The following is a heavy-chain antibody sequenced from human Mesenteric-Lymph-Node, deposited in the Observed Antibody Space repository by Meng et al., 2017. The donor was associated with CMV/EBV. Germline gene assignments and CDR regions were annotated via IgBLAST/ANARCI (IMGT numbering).Heavy chain of an antibody. V-gene: IGHV4-39*07. CDR1: GGSISSSSYY. CDR2: IYYSGST. D-gene: IGHD3-10*01. Sequence: SETLSLTCTVSGGSISSSSYYWGWIRQPPGKGLEWIGSIYYSGSTYYNPSLKSRVTISVDTSKNQFSLKLSSVTAADTAVYYCATGGWFGEPSDYWGQGTLVTVSS. CDR3: ATGGWFGEPSDY. J-gene: IGHJ4*02.